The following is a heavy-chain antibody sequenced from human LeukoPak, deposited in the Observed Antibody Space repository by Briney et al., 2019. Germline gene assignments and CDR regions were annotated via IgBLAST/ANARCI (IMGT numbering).Heavy chain of an antibody. D-gene: IGHD1-26*01. CDR2: MNPNSGNT. J-gene: IGHJ4*02. CDR3: AKDQTPMDSGTYGFDY. Sequence: ASVKVSCKASGYTFTSYDINWVRQATGQGLEWMGWMNPNSGNTGYAQKFQGRVTMTRNTSISTAYMELSSLRSEDTAVCYCAKDQTPMDSGTYGFDYWGQGTLVTVSS. V-gene: IGHV1-8*01. CDR1: GYTFTSYD.